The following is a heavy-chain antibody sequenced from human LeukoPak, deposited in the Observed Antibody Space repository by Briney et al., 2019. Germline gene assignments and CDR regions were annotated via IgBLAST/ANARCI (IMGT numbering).Heavy chain of an antibody. Sequence: SETLSLTCTVSGGSISSSSYYWGWIRQPPGKGLEWIGSIYYSGSTYYNPSLKSRVTISVDTSKNQFSLKLSSVTAADTAVYYCARLAVTYYFDYWGQGTLVTVSS. D-gene: IGHD5-18*01. V-gene: IGHV4-39*01. J-gene: IGHJ4*02. CDR3: ARLAVTYYFDY. CDR2: IYYSGST. CDR1: GGSISSSSYY.